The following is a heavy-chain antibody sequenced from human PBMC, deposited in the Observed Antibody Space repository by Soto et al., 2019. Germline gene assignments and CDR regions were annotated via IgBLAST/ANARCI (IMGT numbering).Heavy chain of an antibody. D-gene: IGHD6-19*01. V-gene: IGHV4-31*03. CDR3: ARGIAVAGTMGFHDFDY. CDR1: GGSISSGGYY. J-gene: IGHJ4*02. Sequence: SETLSLTCTVSGGSISSGGYYWSWIRQHPGKGLEWIGYIYYSGSTYYNPSLKSRVTISVDTSKNQFSLKLSSVTAADTAVYYCARGIAVAGTMGFHDFDYWGQGTLVTVSS. CDR2: IYYSGST.